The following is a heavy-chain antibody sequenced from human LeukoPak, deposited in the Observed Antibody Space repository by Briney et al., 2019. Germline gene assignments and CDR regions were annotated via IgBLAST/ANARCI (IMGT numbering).Heavy chain of an antibody. Sequence: GDSLKISCEASGYSFTTYWIGWVRQKPGKGLEWMGIIYPGNSDTKSSPSFQGQVTISADESITTAYLQWSSLKASDTAMYYCVRQEYSTSSIDYWGQGTLVTVSS. V-gene: IGHV5-51*01. CDR1: GYSFTTYW. CDR3: VRQEYSTSSIDY. D-gene: IGHD6-6*01. CDR2: IYPGNSDT. J-gene: IGHJ4*02.